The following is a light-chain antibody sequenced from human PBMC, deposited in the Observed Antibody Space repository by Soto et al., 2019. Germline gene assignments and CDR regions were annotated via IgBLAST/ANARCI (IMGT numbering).Light chain of an antibody. J-gene: IGLJ3*02. V-gene: IGLV1-44*01. CDR2: CNN. CDR1: SSNIGSNT. CDR3: SAWDDSLNALV. Sequence: QSVLTQPPSASGTPGQRVTISCSGSSSNIGSNTVNWYQQLPGTAPKLLIYCNNQRPSGVPDRFSGSKSGTSASLAISGLQSEDEADYYCSAWDDSLNALVFGGGTKLTVL.